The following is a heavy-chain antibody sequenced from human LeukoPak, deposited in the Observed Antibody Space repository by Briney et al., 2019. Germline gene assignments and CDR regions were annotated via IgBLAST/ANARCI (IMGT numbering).Heavy chain of an antibody. V-gene: IGHV3-23*01. Sequence: GGCLRLSCVRSGFTFTRDGMNCVRQAPGGGLWWASGISPSGDITYYADSVTGRFSISRDNSKNTVFLQMNSLRAEDTAISHCARDSAWIQFNDWGQGTLVTVSS. CDR3: ARDSAWIQFND. CDR2: ISPSGDIT. CDR1: GFTFTRDG. D-gene: IGHD5-18*01. J-gene: IGHJ4*02.